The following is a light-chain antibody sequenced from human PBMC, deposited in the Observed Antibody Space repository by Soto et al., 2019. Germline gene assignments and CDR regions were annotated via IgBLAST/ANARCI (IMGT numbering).Light chain of an antibody. J-gene: IGKJ1*01. CDR1: QSVSSY. CDR3: QHRGT. V-gene: IGKV3-11*01. Sequence: EIGLTQSPATLSLSPGERATLSCRASQSVSSYLAWYQQKPGQAPRLLIYDASNRATGIPARFSGSGSGTDFTLTISSLEPEDFPVYYCQHRGTFGQGTKVEIK. CDR2: DAS.